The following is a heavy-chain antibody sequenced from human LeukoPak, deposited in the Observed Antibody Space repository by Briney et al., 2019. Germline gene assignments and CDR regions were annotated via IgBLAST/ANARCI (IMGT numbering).Heavy chain of an antibody. CDR1: NDFISSSSYY. CDR3: ARLGPTIYYYYYMDV. J-gene: IGHJ6*03. D-gene: IGHD3-3*01. CDR2: INHSGST. Sequence: SETLSLTCTVSNDFISSSSYYWSWIRQPPGKGLEWIGEINHSGSTNYNPSLKSRVTISVDTSKNQFSLKLSSVTAADTAVYYCARLGPTIYYYYYMDVWGKGTTVTISS. V-gene: IGHV4-39*07.